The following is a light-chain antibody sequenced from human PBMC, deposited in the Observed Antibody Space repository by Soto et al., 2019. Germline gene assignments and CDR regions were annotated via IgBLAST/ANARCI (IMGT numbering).Light chain of an antibody. V-gene: IGKV3-20*01. CDR3: QQYVNSLWT. J-gene: IGKJ1*01. CDR1: QSVSTRY. Sequence: EMVLTQSPVTLSLSPGERATLSCRASQSVSTRYLAWYQQKPGQAPRLLIYGTSNRAAGIPDRFSGSGSGSDFTLIITRLEPEDFAVYYCQQYVNSLWTFGQGTKVEIK. CDR2: GTS.